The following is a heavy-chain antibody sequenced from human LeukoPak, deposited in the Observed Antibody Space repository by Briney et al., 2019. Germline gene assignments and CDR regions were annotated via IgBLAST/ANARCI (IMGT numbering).Heavy chain of an antibody. V-gene: IGHV3-9*01. D-gene: IGHD3-10*01. CDR2: ISWNSGSI. Sequence: GRSLRLSCAASGFTFDDYAMHWVRQAPGKGLEWVSGISWNSGSIGYADSVKGRFTISRDNAKNSLYLQMNSLRAEDTAVYYCAKDGPYGSGSYGLRPNWFDPWGQGTLVTVSS. J-gene: IGHJ5*02. CDR1: GFTFDDYA. CDR3: AKDGPYGSGSYGLRPNWFDP.